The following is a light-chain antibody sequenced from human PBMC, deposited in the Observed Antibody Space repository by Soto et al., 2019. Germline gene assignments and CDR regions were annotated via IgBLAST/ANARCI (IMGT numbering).Light chain of an antibody. CDR2: EVS. J-gene: IGLJ1*01. CDR1: SSDVGGYNY. CDR3: SSYADNNNYV. V-gene: IGLV2-8*01. Sequence: QSALTQPPSASGSPGQSVAISCTGTSSDVGGYNYVSWYQQYPGKAPKVMIYEVSKRPSGVPDRFSGSKSGNTAPLTVSGLQAEDEADYYCSSYADNNNYVFGTGTKLTVL.